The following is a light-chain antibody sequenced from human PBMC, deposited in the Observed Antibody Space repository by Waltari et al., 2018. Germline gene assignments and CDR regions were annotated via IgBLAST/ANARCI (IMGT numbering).Light chain of an antibody. J-gene: IGKJ1*01. CDR3: QQSYSQTRT. CDR1: QTISRY. Sequence: DIQMTQSPSSLSASVGDRVTITCRASQTISRYLNWYQQKPGRAPKLLIYAASSLESGVPSRFSGSGSGRDFTLIISSLQPEDFATYSCQQSYSQTRTFGQGTKVEI. V-gene: IGKV1-39*01. CDR2: AAS.